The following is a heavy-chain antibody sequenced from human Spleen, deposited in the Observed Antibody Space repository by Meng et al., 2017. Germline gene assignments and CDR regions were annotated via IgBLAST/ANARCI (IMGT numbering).Heavy chain of an antibody. CDR3: ARGRVVVAATPSDY. D-gene: IGHD2-15*01. CDR2: ISSCS. Sequence: EVQLVESGGGLVKPGGSLRLSCAASGFTFSSYSMHWVRQAPGKGLEWVSSISSCSDYADSVKGRFTISRDNAKNSLYLQMNSLRAEDTAMYYCARGRVVVAATPSDYWGQGTLVTVSS. J-gene: IGHJ4*02. CDR1: GFTFSSYS. V-gene: IGHV3-21*01.